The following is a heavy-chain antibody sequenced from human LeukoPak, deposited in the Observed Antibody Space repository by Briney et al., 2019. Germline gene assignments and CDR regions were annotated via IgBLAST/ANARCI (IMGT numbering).Heavy chain of an antibody. D-gene: IGHD2-2*01. V-gene: IGHV4-59*08. CDR2: IYYSGST. J-gene: IGHJ4*02. CDR3: ARHSGRGVPAAFPFDY. CDR1: GGSISSYY. Sequence: SETLSLTCTVSGGSISSYYWSWIRQPPGKGLEWIGYIYYSGSTNYNPSLKSRVTISVDTSKNQFSLKLSSVTAADTAVYYCARHSGRGVPAAFPFDYWGQGTLVTVSS.